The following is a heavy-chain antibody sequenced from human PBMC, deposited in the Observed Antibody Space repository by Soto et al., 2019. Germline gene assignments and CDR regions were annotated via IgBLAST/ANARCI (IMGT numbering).Heavy chain of an antibody. CDR1: GFTFSSYA. Sequence: PGGSLRLSCAASGFTFSSYAMSWVRQAPGKGLEWVSAISGSGGSTYYADSVKGRFTISRDNSKNSLYLQMNSLRDEDTAVYYCAGDAAYDSSGYYYGGFLDYWGQGTLVTVSS. D-gene: IGHD3-22*01. CDR3: AGDAAYDSSGYYYGGFLDY. CDR2: ISGSGGST. V-gene: IGHV3-23*01. J-gene: IGHJ4*02.